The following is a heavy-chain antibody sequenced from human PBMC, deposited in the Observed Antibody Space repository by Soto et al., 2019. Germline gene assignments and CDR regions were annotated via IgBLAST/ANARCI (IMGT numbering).Heavy chain of an antibody. CDR1: GYTFTSYA. J-gene: IGHJ4*02. D-gene: IGHD6-6*01. CDR2: INAGNGNT. Sequence: ASVKVSCKASGYTFTSYAMHWVRQAPGQRLEWMGWINAGNGNTKYSQKFQGRVTITRDTSASTAYMELSGLRSEDTAVYYCARDLEYSPSGAFDYWGQGTLVTVSS. CDR3: ARDLEYSPSGAFDY. V-gene: IGHV1-3*01.